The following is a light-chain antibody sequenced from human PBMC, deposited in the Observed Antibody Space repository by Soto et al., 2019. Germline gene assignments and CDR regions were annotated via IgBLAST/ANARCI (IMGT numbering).Light chain of an antibody. CDR1: QSISSY. Sequence: DIQMTQSPSSLSASVGDRVTITCRASQSISSYLNWYQQKPGKAPKLLIYAASSLQSGVPSRFSGSGSGTDFTLTISSLQPEDFATYCCQQRYSTSQLTFGGGTKVEIK. J-gene: IGKJ4*02. CDR3: QQRYSTSQLT. V-gene: IGKV1-39*01. CDR2: AAS.